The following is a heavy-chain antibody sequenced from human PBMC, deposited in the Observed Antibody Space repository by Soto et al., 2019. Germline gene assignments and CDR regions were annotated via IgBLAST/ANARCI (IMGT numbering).Heavy chain of an antibody. J-gene: IGHJ3*02. CDR3: ARDPGKNFI. Sequence: EVQLVESGGGLVQPGGSLRLCCAVSGFSVSNNFLSWVRQAPGKGLEWVSLIYSGGNTYYADSVKGRFTISRDNSKNTVYLQMNSLRAEDTAVYYCARDPGKNFIWGQGTMVTVSS. CDR2: IYSGGNT. CDR1: GFSVSNNF. V-gene: IGHV3-66*01.